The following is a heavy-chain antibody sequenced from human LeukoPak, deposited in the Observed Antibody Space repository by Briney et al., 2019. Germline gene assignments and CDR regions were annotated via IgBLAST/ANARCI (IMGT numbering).Heavy chain of an antibody. D-gene: IGHD3-10*01. CDR2: ICGSGGST. J-gene: IGHJ6*04. V-gene: IGHV3-23*01. CDR1: GFTLSSYA. CDR3: AELGITRSGGV. Sequence: QSGGSLRLSCAASGFTLSSYAMRWAREAPGKGLVWVSAICGSGGSTYYADSEKGRFTISRDNSKNTLYVQMYSLRAEDTAVYYCAELGITRSGGVWGKGTTVTISS.